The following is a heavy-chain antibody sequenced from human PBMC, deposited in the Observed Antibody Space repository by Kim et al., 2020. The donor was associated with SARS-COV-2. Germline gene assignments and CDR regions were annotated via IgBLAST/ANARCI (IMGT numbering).Heavy chain of an antibody. D-gene: IGHD5-18*01. Sequence: GGSLRLSCAASGFTFSSYAMSWVRQAPGKGLEWVSAISGSGGSTYYADSVKGRFTISRDNSKNTLYLQMNSLRAEDTAVYYCAQEGTAMVNYYYYGMDVWGQGTTVTVSS. J-gene: IGHJ6*02. CDR3: AQEGTAMVNYYYYGMDV. V-gene: IGHV3-23*01. CDR1: GFTFSSYA. CDR2: ISGSGGST.